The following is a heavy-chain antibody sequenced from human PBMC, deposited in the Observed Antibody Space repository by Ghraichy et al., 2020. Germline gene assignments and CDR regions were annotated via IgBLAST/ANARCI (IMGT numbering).Heavy chain of an antibody. CDR2: IYYSGST. CDR3: ARGGGLYYDSSDYMGVDY. J-gene: IGHJ4*02. D-gene: IGHD3-22*01. CDR1: GGSLSRSYYY. V-gene: IGHV4-39*07. Sequence: SETLSLTCSVSGGSLSRSYYYWGWIRQPPGKGLEWIGSIYYSGSTYYKPSLKSRVTISVDTSKNQFSLKVNSVTAADTAVYYWARGGGLYYDSSDYMGVDYWGQGTLVTVSS.